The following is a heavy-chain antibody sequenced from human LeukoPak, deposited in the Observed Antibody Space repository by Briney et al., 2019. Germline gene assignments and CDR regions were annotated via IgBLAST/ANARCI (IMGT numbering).Heavy chain of an antibody. J-gene: IGHJ4*02. CDR3: ARTYSGSYLWSYFDY. CDR1: GFTFSSYS. Sequence: GGSLRLSCTGSGFTFSSYSMNWVRQAPGKGLEWVSPISSSSYIYYAESVKGRFTISRDNAKNSLYLQMNSLRAEDTAVYYCARTYSGSYLWSYFDYWGQGTLVTVSS. D-gene: IGHD1-26*01. CDR2: ISSSSYI. V-gene: IGHV3-21*01.